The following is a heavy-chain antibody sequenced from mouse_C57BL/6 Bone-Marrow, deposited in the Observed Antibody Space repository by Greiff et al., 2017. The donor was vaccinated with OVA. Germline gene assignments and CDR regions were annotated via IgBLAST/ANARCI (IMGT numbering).Heavy chain of an antibody. CDR3: TQGDYDVRAMDY. CDR1: GFNIKDYY. CDR2: IDPEDGDT. D-gene: IGHD2-4*01. Sequence: EVQGVESGAELVRPGASVKLSCTASGFNIKDYYMHWVKQRPEQGLEWIGRIDPEDGDTEYAPKFQGKATMTADTSSNTAYLQLSSLTSEDTAVYYCTQGDYDVRAMDYWGQGTSVTVSS. V-gene: IGHV14-1*01. J-gene: IGHJ4*01.